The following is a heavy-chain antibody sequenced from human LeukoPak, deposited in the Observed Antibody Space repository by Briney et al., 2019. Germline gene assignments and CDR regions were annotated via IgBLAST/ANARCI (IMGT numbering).Heavy chain of an antibody. CDR1: GFSFDDDA. D-gene: IGHD1-26*01. Sequence: GGSLRLSCVVSGFSFDDDAIHWVRQGPGKALEWVSVISWDGNKVAYADSVKGRFTISRDNAKNSLYLQMTSLRPEDTAFYYCAKDRPVATTLHHFDHWGLGTLVTVSS. V-gene: IGHV3-9*01. CDR3: AKDRPVATTLHHFDH. J-gene: IGHJ4*02. CDR2: ISWDGNKV.